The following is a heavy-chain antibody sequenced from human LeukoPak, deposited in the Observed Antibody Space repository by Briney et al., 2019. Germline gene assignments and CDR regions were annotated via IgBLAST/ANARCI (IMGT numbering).Heavy chain of an antibody. Sequence: ASVKVSCKASGYTFTGYYMHWVRQAPGRGLEWMGWINPNSGGTNYAQKFQGRVTMTRDTSISTAYMELSRLRSDDTAVYYCARVVRGVIINPMGYWGQGTLVTVSS. CDR2: INPNSGGT. J-gene: IGHJ4*02. D-gene: IGHD3-10*01. V-gene: IGHV1-2*02. CDR3: ARVVRGVIINPMGY. CDR1: GYTFTGYY.